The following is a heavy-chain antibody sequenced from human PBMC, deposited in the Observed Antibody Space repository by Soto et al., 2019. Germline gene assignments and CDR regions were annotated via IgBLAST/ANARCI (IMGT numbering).Heavy chain of an antibody. Sequence: EVQLVETGGGLIQPGGSLRLSCAASGFTVSSSYMSWVRQAPGKGLEWVSVIYSGGSTFYADSVKGRFTISKDNSKNTLYLQMNSQRAEDTALYYCARDCGYCSGSSWGGLDVWGQGTAVTVSS. J-gene: IGHJ6*02. D-gene: IGHD2-2*03. CDR1: GFTVSSSY. CDR2: IYSGGST. CDR3: ARDCGYCSGSSWGGLDV. V-gene: IGHV3-53*02.